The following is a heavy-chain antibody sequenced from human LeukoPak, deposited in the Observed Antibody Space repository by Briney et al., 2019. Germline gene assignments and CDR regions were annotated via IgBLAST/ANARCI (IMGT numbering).Heavy chain of an antibody. CDR1: GDSVSGYY. V-gene: IGHV4-59*02. Sequence: TSETLSLTCIVSGDSVSGYYWNWIRQPPGKGLEWIGYTHHSGNTLYNPSLKSRVTTSVDASKNQFSLSLSSVTAADTAVYYCARDQDYYGSGSYGPDYWGQGILVTVSS. D-gene: IGHD3-10*01. J-gene: IGHJ4*02. CDR2: THHSGNT. CDR3: ARDQDYYGSGSYGPDY.